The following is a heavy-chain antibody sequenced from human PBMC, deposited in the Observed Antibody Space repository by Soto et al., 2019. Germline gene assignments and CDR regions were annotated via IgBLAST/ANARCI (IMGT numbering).Heavy chain of an antibody. Sequence: ASVKVSCKASGYTFTSYAMHWVRQAPGQRLEWMGWINAGNGNTKYSKKFQGRVTITRDTSASTAYMELSSLRSEDTAVYYCARDLSYYDFWSGLRYGDFYYGMDVWGQGTTVTAP. CDR1: GYTFTSYA. CDR3: ARDLSYYDFWSGLRYGDFYYGMDV. D-gene: IGHD3-3*01. V-gene: IGHV1-3*01. CDR2: INAGNGNT. J-gene: IGHJ6*02.